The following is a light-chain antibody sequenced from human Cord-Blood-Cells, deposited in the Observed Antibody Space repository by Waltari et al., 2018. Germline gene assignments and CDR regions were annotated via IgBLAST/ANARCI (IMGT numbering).Light chain of an antibody. CDR1: QSISSW. CDR2: KAS. V-gene: IGKV1-5*03. Sequence: DIQMTQSPSTLSASVGDRVTITCRASQSISSWLAWYQQKPVKAPKLLIYKASSLESGVPSRFSGSGSGTEFTLTISSLQPDEFATYYCQQYNSYWTFGQGTKVEIK. CDR3: QQYNSYWT. J-gene: IGKJ1*01.